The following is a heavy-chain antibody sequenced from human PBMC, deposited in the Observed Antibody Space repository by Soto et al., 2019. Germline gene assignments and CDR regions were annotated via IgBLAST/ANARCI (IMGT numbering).Heavy chain of an antibody. D-gene: IGHD6-13*01. J-gene: IGHJ4*02. CDR1: GLSLSTSGVG. CDR3: AHFSSSWSKYYFDY. V-gene: IGHV2-5*02. CDR2: IYWDDDK. Sequence: SGPTLVNPTQTLTLTCTFSGLSLSTSGVGVGWIRQPPGKALEWLALIYWDDDKRYSPSLKSRLTITKDTSKNQVVLTMTNMDPVDTATYYCAHFSSSWSKYYFDYWGQGTLVTVSS.